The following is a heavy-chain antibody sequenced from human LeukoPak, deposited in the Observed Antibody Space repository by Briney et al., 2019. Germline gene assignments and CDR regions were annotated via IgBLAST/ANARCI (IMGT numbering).Heavy chain of an antibody. CDR1: GGSINSGGYY. V-gene: IGHV4-31*01. J-gene: IGHJ5*02. Sequence: PSETLSLTCTVSGGSINSGGYYWSWIRQHPGKGLEWIEYIYYSGSTYYNPSLKSQVTISVDTSKNQFSLKLSSVTAADTAVYYCAREVTATLNPWGQGTLVTVSS. CDR2: IYYSGST. D-gene: IGHD2-21*02. CDR3: AREVTATLNP.